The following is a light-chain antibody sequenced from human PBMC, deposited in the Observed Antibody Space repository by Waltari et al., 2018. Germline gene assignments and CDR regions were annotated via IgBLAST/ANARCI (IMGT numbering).Light chain of an antibody. V-gene: IGKV1-39*01. CDR1: YSIDNF. CDR2: GAS. J-gene: IGKJ2*01. Sequence: IQMTQSPSSLSASVVDRVTITCRSSYSIDNFLNWYQKKPGKAPKVLIYGASTLQSGVPSRFSGSGSGTDFTLTISSLQPEDFATYYCQESYGLPYTFGQGTKLEIK. CDR3: QESYGLPYT.